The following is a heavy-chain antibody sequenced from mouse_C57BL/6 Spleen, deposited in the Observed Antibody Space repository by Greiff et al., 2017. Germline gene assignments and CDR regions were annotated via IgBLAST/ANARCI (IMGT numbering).Heavy chain of an antibody. V-gene: IGHV1-64*01. Sequence: QVQLQQPGAELVKPGASVKLSCKASGYTFTSYWMHWVKQRPGQGLEWIGMIHPNSGSTNYNEKFKSKATLTVDKSSSTAYMQLSSLTSEDSAVYYGASHYYGSAMDYWGQGTSVTVSS. CDR1: GYTFTSYW. D-gene: IGHD1-1*01. J-gene: IGHJ4*01. CDR3: ASHYYGSAMDY. CDR2: IHPNSGST.